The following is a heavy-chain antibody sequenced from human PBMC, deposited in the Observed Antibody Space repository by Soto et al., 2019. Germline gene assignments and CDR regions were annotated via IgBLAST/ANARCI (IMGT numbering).Heavy chain of an antibody. J-gene: IGHJ3*02. D-gene: IGHD2-15*01. CDR2: INPSGGST. CDR3: ARACSGGSCYPNDAFEI. Sequence: QVQLVQSGAEVKKPGASVKVSCKASGYTFTSYYMHWVRQAPGQGLEWMGIINPSGGSTSYAQKFQGRVTMTRDTSTSTVYMDLSSLRSEDTAVYYCARACSGGSCYPNDAFEIWGQGTMVTVSS. V-gene: IGHV1-46*01. CDR1: GYTFTSYY.